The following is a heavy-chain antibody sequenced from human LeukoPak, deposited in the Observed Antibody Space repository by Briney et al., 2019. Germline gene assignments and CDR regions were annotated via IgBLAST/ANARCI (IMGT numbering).Heavy chain of an antibody. V-gene: IGHV4-30-4*08. J-gene: IGHJ3*02. D-gene: IGHD5-18*01. CDR1: GGSVSSSDFY. CDR3: ARDHRYGYFTLHI. CDR2: IYYSVTT. Sequence: SETLSLTCNVSGGSVSSSDFYWGWLRQPPGKGREWIGYIYYSVTTYYNPSLKSRVTISVDTSKNLFSLKLSSVTAADTAVYYCARDHRYGYFTLHIGGESTMVTLPS.